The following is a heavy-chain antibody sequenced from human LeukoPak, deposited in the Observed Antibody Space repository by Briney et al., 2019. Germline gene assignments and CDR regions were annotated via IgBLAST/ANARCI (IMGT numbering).Heavy chain of an antibody. D-gene: IGHD3-22*01. CDR2: INPNSGGT. V-gene: IGHV1-2*02. CDR1: GYTFTSYY. CDR3: ARAKPSYYELAEYFQH. J-gene: IGHJ1*01. Sequence: ASVKVSCKASGYTFTSYYMHWVRQAPGQGLEWMGWINPNSGGTNYAQKFQGRVTMTRDTSISTAYMELSRLRSDDTAVYYCARAKPSYYELAEYFQHWGQGTLVTVSS.